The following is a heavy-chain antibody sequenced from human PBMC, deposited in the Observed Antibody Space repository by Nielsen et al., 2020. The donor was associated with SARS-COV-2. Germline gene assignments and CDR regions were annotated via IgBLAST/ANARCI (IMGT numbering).Heavy chain of an antibody. D-gene: IGHD1-14*01. V-gene: IGHV1-18*01. Sequence: ASVKVSCKASGFNFARYAINWVRQAPGQGLEWMGWVISSNGDTKYEQKFQGRVTMTADTSTDTAYMELRSLRYDDTADYYCARHHNGSVHFFDPWGQGTLVTVSS. J-gene: IGHJ5*02. CDR1: GFNFARYA. CDR2: VISSNGDT. CDR3: ARHHNGSVHFFDP.